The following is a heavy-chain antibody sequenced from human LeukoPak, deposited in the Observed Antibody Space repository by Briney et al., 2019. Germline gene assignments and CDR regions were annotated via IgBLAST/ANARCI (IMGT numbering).Heavy chain of an antibody. CDR2: VSGSGGST. CDR1: GFTFSSYA. V-gene: IGHV3-23*01. D-gene: IGHD2-15*01. CDR3: AKGTIMVVAATV. J-gene: IGHJ4*02. Sequence: GGSLRLSCAASGFTFSSYAMSWVRQAPGKGLEWVSAVSGSGGSTYYADSVKGRFTISRDNSKNTLYLQMNSLRAEDTAVYYCAKGTIMVVAATVWGQGTLVTVSS.